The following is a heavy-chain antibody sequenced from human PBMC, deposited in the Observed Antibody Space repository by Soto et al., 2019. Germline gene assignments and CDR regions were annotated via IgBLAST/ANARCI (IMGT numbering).Heavy chain of an antibody. D-gene: IGHD3-10*01. J-gene: IGHJ4*02. Sequence: EVQLVESGGGLVQPGGSLRLSCAASGFTFSDYSMNWVRQAPGKGLEWVSYISSSTTTIYYAGSMKGRFTISRDNAKNSLFLQMNSLRAEDTAVYYCARAYYSASVFDYWGQGTLVTVSS. CDR3: ARAYYSASVFDY. CDR1: GFTFSDYS. V-gene: IGHV3-48*01. CDR2: ISSSTTTI.